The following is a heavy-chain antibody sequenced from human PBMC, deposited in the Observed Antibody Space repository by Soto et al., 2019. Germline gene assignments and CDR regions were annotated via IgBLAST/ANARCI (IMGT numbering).Heavy chain of an antibody. V-gene: IGHV4-31*03. CDR2: IYYSGST. CDR1: GGSISSGGYY. Sequence: SETLSLTCTVSGGSISSGGYYWSWIRQHPGKGLEWIGYIYYSGSTYYNPSLKSRVTISVDTSKNQFSLKLSSVTAADTAVYYCARVPFTMVRGVTSYYYGMDVWGQGTPVTVYS. D-gene: IGHD3-10*01. CDR3: ARVPFTMVRGVTSYYYGMDV. J-gene: IGHJ6*02.